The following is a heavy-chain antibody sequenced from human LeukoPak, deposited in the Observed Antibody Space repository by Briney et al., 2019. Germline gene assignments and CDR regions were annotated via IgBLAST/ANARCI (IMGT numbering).Heavy chain of an antibody. CDR1: GYTFTGYY. J-gene: IGHJ5*02. CDR2: INPNSGGT. D-gene: IGHD6-19*01. Sequence: ASVKVSCKASGYTFTGYYMHWERQAPGQGLEWMGWINPNSGGTNYAQKFQGRVTMTRDTSISTAYMELSRLRSDDTAVYYCARVAVAGRRNENWFDPWGQGTLVTVSS. CDR3: ARVAVAGRRNENWFDP. V-gene: IGHV1-2*02.